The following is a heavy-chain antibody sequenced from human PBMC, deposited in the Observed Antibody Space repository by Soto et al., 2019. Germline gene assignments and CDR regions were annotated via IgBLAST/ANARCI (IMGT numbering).Heavy chain of an antibody. J-gene: IGHJ3*02. V-gene: IGHV3-9*01. CDR2: ISWNSGSI. CDR1: GFTFDDYA. CDR3: AKVWMWELRAEDAFDI. D-gene: IGHD1-26*01. Sequence: EVQLVESGGGLVQPGRSLRLSCAASGFTFDDYAMHWVRQAPGKGLEWVSGISWNSGSIGYADAVKGRFTISRDNAKNSLYLQMNSLGAEDTALYYWAKVWMWELRAEDAFDIWGQGTMVTVSS.